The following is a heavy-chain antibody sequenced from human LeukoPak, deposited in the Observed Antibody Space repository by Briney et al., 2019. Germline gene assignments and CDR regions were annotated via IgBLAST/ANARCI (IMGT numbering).Heavy chain of an antibody. Sequence: PGGSLRLSCAASGFTFSGYSMNWVRQAPGKGLEWVAFMTSSTSTIYYADSVKGRFTISRDNAKNSLYLQMNSLRDEDTAVYYCARVRGTSLQSCYFDSWGQGTLVTVSS. CDR1: GFTFSGYS. V-gene: IGHV3-48*02. CDR3: ARVRGTSLQSCYFDS. J-gene: IGHJ4*02. CDR2: MTSSTSTI.